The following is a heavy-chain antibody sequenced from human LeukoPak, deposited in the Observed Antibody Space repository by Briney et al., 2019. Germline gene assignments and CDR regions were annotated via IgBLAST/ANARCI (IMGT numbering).Heavy chain of an antibody. J-gene: IGHJ4*02. V-gene: IGHV3-53*01. Sequence: GGSLRLTCAASGFTVSSNYMSWVRQAPGKGLEWVSVIYSGGSTYYADSVKGRFTISRDNSKNTLYLQMNSLRAEDTAVYYCAREKGGYYFDYWGQGTLVTVSS. CDR1: GFTVSSNY. CDR2: IYSGGST. CDR3: AREKGGYYFDY.